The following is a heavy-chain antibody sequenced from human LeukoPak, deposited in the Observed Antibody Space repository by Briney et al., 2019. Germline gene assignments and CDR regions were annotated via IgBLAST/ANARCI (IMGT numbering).Heavy chain of an antibody. Sequence: SVKVSCKASGGTFSSYAISWVRQAPGQGLEWMGGIIPIFGTANYAQKFQGRVTITADESTSTAYMELSSLRYEDTAVYYCARAIVVVVAATPVLNRFDHWGQGTLVTVSS. D-gene: IGHD2-15*01. V-gene: IGHV1-69*13. J-gene: IGHJ5*02. CDR2: IIPIFGTA. CDR3: ARAIVVVVAATPVLNRFDH. CDR1: GGTFSSYA.